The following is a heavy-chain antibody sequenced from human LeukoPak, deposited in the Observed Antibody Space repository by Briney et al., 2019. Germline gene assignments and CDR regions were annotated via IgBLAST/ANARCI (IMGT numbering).Heavy chain of an antibody. V-gene: IGHV1-69*13. CDR3: ANTGYSYGYYFDY. CDR2: IIPIFGTA. CDR1: GGTFSSYA. J-gene: IGHJ4*02. D-gene: IGHD5-18*01. Sequence: SVKVSCKASGGTFSSYAISWVRQAPGQGLEWMGGIIPIFGTANYAQKFQGRVTITADESTSTAYMELSSLRSEDKAVYYCANTGYSYGYYFDYWGQGTLVTVSS.